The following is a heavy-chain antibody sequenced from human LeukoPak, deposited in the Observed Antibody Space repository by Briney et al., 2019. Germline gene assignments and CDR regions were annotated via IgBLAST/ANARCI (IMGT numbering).Heavy chain of an antibody. CDR1: GFTFSNFA. CDR2: ESRGGSAT. J-gene: IGHJ4*02. Sequence: HAWGSLRLSCAASGFTFSNFAMNWVRQAPGKGLEWVSAESRGGSATFYAASVKDRFTISRDNSKNTVFLQMNSLRAEDTAVYYCAKNSDISVYYSEGFDYWGQGTLATVSS. D-gene: IGHD3-22*01. CDR3: AKNSDISVYYSEGFDY. V-gene: IGHV3-23*01.